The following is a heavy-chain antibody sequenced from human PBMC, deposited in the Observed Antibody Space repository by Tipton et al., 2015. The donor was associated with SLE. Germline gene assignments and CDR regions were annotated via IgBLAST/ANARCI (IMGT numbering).Heavy chain of an antibody. CDR1: GFTFSNAW. D-gene: IGHD3-3*01. V-gene: IGHV3-15*01. J-gene: IGHJ4*02. CDR3: TTDRFGEATSNY. Sequence: SLRLSCAASGFTFSNAWMSWVRQAPGKGLEWVGRIKSKTDGGTTDNAAAVKGRFTISRHDSKNTLYLQMNSLRTEDTAVYYCTTDRFGEATSNYWGQGTLVTVSS. CDR2: IKSKTDGGTT.